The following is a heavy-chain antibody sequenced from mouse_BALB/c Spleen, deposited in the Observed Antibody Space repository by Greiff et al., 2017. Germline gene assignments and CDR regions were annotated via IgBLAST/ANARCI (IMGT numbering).Heavy chain of an antibody. D-gene: IGHD2-1*01. CDR3: ARDGNYGYFDV. V-gene: IGHV14-3*02. CDR1: GFNIKDTY. CDR2: IDPANGNT. J-gene: IGHJ1*01. Sequence: DVQLQESGAELVKPGASVKLSCTASGFNIKDTYMHWVKQRPEQGLEWIGRIDPANGNTKYDPKFQGKATITADTSSNTAYLQLSSLTSEDTAVYYCARDGNYGYFDVWGAGTTVTVSS.